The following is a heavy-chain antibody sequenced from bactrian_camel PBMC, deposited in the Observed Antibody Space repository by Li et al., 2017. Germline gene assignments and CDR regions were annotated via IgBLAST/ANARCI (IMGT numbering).Heavy chain of an antibody. D-gene: IGHD6*01. CDR3: AAARSSCVVAGIPMSAAVFPY. Sequence: SLRLSCIASGYVYSVYCMAWFRQAPGKEREKVACIEDNGRISYADSVEGRFTISKDNAKSTLFLQMDSLKPEDSGMYYCAAARSSCVVAGIPMSAAVFPYWGRGTQVTVS. V-gene: IGHV3S53*01. CDR2: IEDNGRI. J-gene: IGHJ4*01. CDR1: GYVYSVYC.